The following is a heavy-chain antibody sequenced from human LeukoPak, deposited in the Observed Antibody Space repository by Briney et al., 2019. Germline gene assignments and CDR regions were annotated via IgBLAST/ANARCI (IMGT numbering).Heavy chain of an antibody. CDR2: IYTSGST. CDR3: ARDHSSSWRNFDY. D-gene: IGHD6-13*01. V-gene: IGHV4-61*02. J-gene: IGHJ4*02. Sequence: SETLCLTCTVSGGSISIGSYYRSWIRQPAGKGLEWIGRIYTSGSTNYNPSLKSRVTISVDTSKNQFSLKLSSVTAADTAVYYCARDHSSSWRNFDYWGQGTLVTVPS. CDR1: GGSISIGSYY.